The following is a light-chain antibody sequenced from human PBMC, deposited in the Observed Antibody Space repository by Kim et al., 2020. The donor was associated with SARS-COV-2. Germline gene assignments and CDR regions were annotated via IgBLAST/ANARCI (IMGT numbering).Light chain of an antibody. Sequence: VSPGQTASITCSGDNVGDKYACWYQQKPGQSPVLVIYQDSKRPSGIPARFSGSNSENTATLTISGPQAMDEADYYCQAWDSSTGVFGTGTKVTVL. CDR2: QDS. CDR1: NVGDKY. V-gene: IGLV3-1*01. J-gene: IGLJ1*01. CDR3: QAWDSSTGV.